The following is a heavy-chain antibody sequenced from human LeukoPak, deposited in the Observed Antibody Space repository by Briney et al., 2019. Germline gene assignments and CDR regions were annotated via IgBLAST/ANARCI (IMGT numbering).Heavy chain of an antibody. CDR2: ITGSGGNT. V-gene: IGHV3-23*01. Sequence: GGSLRLSCAASGFSFSSYGMSWVRQGPGKGLEWVSTITGSGGNTDYADSVKGRFTISRDNSKNTLYLQMHSLRAEDTAVYYCAVDWYDSSGYGTFDYWGQGTLVSVAS. CDR1: GFSFSSYG. CDR3: AVDWYDSSGYGTFDY. J-gene: IGHJ4*02. D-gene: IGHD3-22*01.